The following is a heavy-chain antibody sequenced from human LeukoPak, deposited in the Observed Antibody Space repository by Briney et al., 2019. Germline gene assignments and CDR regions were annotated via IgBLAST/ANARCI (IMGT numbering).Heavy chain of an antibody. CDR3: AREDGDYEVNGGWFDP. Sequence: ASVKVSCKVSGYTLTELSMHWVRQATGQGLEWMGWMNPNSGNTGYAQKFQGRVTITRNTSISTAYMELSSLRSEDTAVYYCAREDGDYEVNGGWFDPWGQGTLVTVSS. V-gene: IGHV1-8*03. J-gene: IGHJ5*02. CDR2: MNPNSGNT. CDR1: GYTLTELS. D-gene: IGHD4-17*01.